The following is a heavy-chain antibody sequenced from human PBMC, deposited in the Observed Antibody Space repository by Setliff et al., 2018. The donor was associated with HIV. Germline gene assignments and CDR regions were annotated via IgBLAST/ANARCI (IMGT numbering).Heavy chain of an antibody. CDR2: TSHSGKT. J-gene: IGHJ4*02. CDR1: GGPLSGHY. V-gene: IGHV4-34*01. Sequence: TLSLTCAVYGGPLSGHYWSWIRQPPGQGLEWIGETSHSGKTNYNPSLKSRVTISVDTSKNQFSLKLTSVTAADTAVYYCVTSSSWSSRLNFWGPGVLVTVSS. D-gene: IGHD2-2*01. CDR3: VTSSSWSSRLNF.